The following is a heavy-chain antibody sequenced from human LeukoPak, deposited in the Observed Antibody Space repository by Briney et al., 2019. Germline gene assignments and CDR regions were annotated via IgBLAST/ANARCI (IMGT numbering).Heavy chain of an antibody. V-gene: IGHV3-11*04. CDR3: ARDWQPTYYYGSGSSHWYFDY. CDR2: ISSSGSTI. CDR1: GFTFSDYY. J-gene: IGHJ4*02. D-gene: IGHD3-10*01. Sequence: PGGSLRLSCAASGFTFSDYYMSWIRQAPGKGLEWVSYISSSGSTIYYADSVKGRFTISRDNAKNSLYLQMNSLRAEDTAVYYCARDWQPTYYYGSGSSHWYFDYWGQGTLVTVSS.